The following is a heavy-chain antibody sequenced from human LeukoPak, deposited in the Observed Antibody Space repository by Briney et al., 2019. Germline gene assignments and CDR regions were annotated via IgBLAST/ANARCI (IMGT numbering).Heavy chain of an antibody. CDR3: AKELYPYYYYYGMDV. CDR1: GFTFSSYA. V-gene: IGHV3-23*01. D-gene: IGHD2-2*02. J-gene: IGHJ6*02. CDR2: ISGSGGST. Sequence: PGGSLRLSCAASGFTFSSYAMSWVRQAPGKGLEWVSTISGSGGSTYYADSVKGRFTISRDNSKNTLYLQMNSLRAEDTAVYYCAKELYPYYYYYGMDVWGQGTTVTVSS.